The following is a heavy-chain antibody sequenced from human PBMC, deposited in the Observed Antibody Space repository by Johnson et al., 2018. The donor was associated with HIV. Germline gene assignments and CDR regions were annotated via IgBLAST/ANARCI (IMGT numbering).Heavy chain of an antibody. Sequence: QVQLVESGGGVVQPGRSLRLSCAASEFTFSSYGMHWVRQAPGKGLEWVAVIWYDGSNKYYADSVKGRLTISRDNSKNTLYLQMNSLRAEDTALYYCAKDQWMFDIWGQGTMVTVSS. V-gene: IGHV3-33*06. CDR1: EFTFSSYG. CDR2: IWYDGSNK. D-gene: IGHD3-10*02. CDR3: AKDQWMFDI. J-gene: IGHJ3*02.